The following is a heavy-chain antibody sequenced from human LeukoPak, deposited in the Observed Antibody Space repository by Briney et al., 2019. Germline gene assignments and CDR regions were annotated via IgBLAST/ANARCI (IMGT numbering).Heavy chain of an antibody. Sequence: ASVKVSCKASGDTFIDYYIHWVRQAPGQGLEWMGIINPSGDSTTDAQKFQGRATMTRDTSTTTVYMELSSLRSENTAVYYCARDEITPRGIGLDYWGQGTLVTVSS. D-gene: IGHD1-14*01. V-gene: IGHV1-46*01. CDR1: GDTFIDYY. CDR2: INPSGDST. CDR3: ARDEITPRGIGLDY. J-gene: IGHJ4*02.